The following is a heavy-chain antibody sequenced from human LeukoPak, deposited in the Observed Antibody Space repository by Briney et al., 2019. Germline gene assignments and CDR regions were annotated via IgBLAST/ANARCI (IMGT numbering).Heavy chain of an antibody. J-gene: IGHJ2*01. V-gene: IGHV5-51*01. Sequence: GESLKISCKGSGYSFTRYWIGWVRQMPGKGLEWMGIIYPGDSDTRYSPSFQGQVTISADKSISTAYLQWSSLKASDTAMYYCTGIALYYDSSGYYPTGYWYFDLWGRGTLVTVSS. D-gene: IGHD3-22*01. CDR3: TGIALYYDSSGYYPTGYWYFDL. CDR2: IYPGDSDT. CDR1: GYSFTRYW.